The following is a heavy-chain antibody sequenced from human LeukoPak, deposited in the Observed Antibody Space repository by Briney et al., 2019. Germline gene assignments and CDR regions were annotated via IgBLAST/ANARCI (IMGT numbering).Heavy chain of an antibody. CDR3: ARDSQEFFQH. Sequence: QSGGSLRLSCAASGFTFDNYAIHWVRQAPGKGLVWVSLISGDGGSTYYADSMKGRFTISRDNSKNSLYLQMNSLRTEDTALYYCARDSQEFFQHWGQGTLVTVSS. J-gene: IGHJ1*01. CDR1: GFTFDNYA. CDR2: ISGDGGST. V-gene: IGHV3-43*02.